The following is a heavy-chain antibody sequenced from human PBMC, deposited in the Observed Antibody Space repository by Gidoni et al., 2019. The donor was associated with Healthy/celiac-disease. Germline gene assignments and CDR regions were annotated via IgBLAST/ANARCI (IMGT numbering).Heavy chain of an antibody. J-gene: IGHJ4*02. CDR2: IIPIFGTA. CDR1: GGTFSSYA. D-gene: IGHD2-15*01. CDR3: ARESYCSGGSCYGGLY. Sequence: QVQLVQSGAEVKKPGSSVKVSCKGAGGTFSSYAISWVRQAPGQGLEWMGGIIPIFGTANYAQKFQGRVTITADESTSTAYMELSSLRSEDTAVYYCARESYCSGGSCYGGLYWGQGTLVTVSS. V-gene: IGHV1-69*01.